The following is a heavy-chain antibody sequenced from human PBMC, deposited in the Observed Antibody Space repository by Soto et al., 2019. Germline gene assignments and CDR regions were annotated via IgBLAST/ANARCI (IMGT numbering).Heavy chain of an antibody. V-gene: IGHV4-30-2*05. J-gene: IGHJ6*02. CDR3: ACDYYYYGMDV. CDR2: IYHSGST. Sequence: SETLFLTCAVFGGFIISCGYSWSWIRHAPGKGLEWIGKIYHSGSTYYNPSLKSRVTISVDTSKNQFSLKLSSVTAADMAVYYCACDYYYYGMDVWGQGTTVTVSS. CDR1: GGFIISCGYS.